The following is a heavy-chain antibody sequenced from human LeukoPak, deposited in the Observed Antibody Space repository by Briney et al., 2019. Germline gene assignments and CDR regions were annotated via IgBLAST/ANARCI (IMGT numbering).Heavy chain of an antibody. Sequence: GGSLRLSCTVSGFTVSSNSMSWVRQAPGKGLEWVSFIYSDNTHYSDSVKGRFTISRDNARNSLYLEMNSLRAEDTAVYFCVTRSDDAFDIWGQGTTVTVSS. D-gene: IGHD4-17*01. CDR3: VTRSDDAFDI. CDR1: GFTVSSNS. J-gene: IGHJ3*02. V-gene: IGHV3-53*01. CDR2: IYSDNT.